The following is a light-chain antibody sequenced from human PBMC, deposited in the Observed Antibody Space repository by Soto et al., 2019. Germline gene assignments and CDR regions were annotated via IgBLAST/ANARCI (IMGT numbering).Light chain of an antibody. CDR1: SSDVGGYNY. V-gene: IGLV2-11*01. CDR2: DVS. J-gene: IGLJ1*01. Sequence: QSALTQPRSVSGSPGQSVTISCTGTSSDVGGYNYVSWYQQHPGKAPKLMIYDVSKRPSGVPDRFSGSKCGNTASLTISGLQAEDDADYSCCSYAGTNYVFGTGTKVTVL. CDR3: CSYAGTNYV.